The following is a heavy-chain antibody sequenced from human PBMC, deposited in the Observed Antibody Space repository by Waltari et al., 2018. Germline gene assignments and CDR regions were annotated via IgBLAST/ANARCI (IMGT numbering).Heavy chain of an antibody. D-gene: IGHD6-6*01. CDR2: IKEDGSEK. J-gene: IGHJ4*02. V-gene: IGHV3-7*03. CDR3: AREARSPTN. CDR1: GFTFTSYW. Sequence: EVQLVESGGGLVQPGGSLRLSCAASGFTFTSYWLSWVRQAPGKGPEIVANIKEDGSEKNYVDSVKGRFIISRDNAKNSVYLQMNSLRVEDTAVYYCAREARSPTNWGQGTLVTASS.